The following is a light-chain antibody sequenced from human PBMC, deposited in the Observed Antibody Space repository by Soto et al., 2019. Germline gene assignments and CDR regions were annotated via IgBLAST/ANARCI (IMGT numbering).Light chain of an antibody. Sequence: DIQMTQSPSSVSASLGDRVTITCRASQGVDTWLAWYQQKPGMAPKLLIYAAANLQSGVPSRFSGGGSGTDFTLTISSLQPEDSATYFCQQAKNFPWTFGQGTKVEIK. CDR2: AAA. CDR1: QGVDTW. J-gene: IGKJ1*01. V-gene: IGKV1-12*01. CDR3: QQAKNFPWT.